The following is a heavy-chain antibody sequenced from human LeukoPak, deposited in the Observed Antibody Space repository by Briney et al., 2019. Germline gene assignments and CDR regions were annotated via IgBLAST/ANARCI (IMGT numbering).Heavy chain of an antibody. CDR1: GFTFSSYA. CDR3: ARQIGSGFCDY. V-gene: IGHV3-33*01. J-gene: IGHJ4*02. Sequence: GGSLRLSCAASGFTFSSYAMHWVRQAPGKGPEWVAIIWYDGNNEYYADSVKGRFTISGDNSKNTLHLQMNSLRAEDTAVYYCARQIGSGFCDYWGQGTLVTVSS. CDR2: IWYDGNNE. D-gene: IGHD6-19*01.